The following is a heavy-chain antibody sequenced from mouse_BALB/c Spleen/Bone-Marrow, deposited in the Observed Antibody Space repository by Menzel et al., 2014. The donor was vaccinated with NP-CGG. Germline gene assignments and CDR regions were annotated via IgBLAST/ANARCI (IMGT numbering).Heavy chain of an antibody. CDR1: GYTFTSYY. CDR3: TRYGYDPLYAMDY. J-gene: IGHJ4*01. CDR2: INPSNGGT. D-gene: IGHD2-3*01. V-gene: IGHV1S81*02. Sequence: QVQLQQSGAELVKPGASVKLSCKASGYTFTSYYMYWVKQRPGQGLEWIGGINPSNGGTNFNEKFKSKATLTADKSSSTAYMQLSSLTSEDSAVYYCTRYGYDPLYAMDYWGQGTSVTVSS.